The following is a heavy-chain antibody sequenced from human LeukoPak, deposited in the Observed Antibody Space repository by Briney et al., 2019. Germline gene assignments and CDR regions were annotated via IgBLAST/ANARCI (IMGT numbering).Heavy chain of an antibody. D-gene: IGHD2-2*01. V-gene: IGHV3-7*01. CDR2: IKEDGSTK. Sequence: GGSLRLSCAASGFNLGAFWMSWVRQAPGKGLEWVANIKEDGSTKFYVDSVKGRFTISRDNAKNSLYLQMNSLRAEDTAMYFCAGDGGYCSGITCPGDLWGQGTLVTVSP. J-gene: IGHJ4*02. CDR3: AGDGGYCSGITCPGDL. CDR1: GFNLGAFW.